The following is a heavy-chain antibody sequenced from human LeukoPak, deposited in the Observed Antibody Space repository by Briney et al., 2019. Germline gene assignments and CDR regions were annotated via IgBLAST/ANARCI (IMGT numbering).Heavy chain of an antibody. J-gene: IGHJ4*02. CDR1: GGSFSGYY. Sequence: SETLSLTCAVYGGSFSGYYWSWIRQPPGKGLEWIGEINHSGSTNYNPSLKSRVTISVDTSKNQFSLKLSSVTAADTAVYYCARHPWYTRSLDYWGQGTLVTVSS. D-gene: IGHD1-14*01. CDR3: ARHPWYTRSLDY. V-gene: IGHV4-34*01. CDR2: INHSGST.